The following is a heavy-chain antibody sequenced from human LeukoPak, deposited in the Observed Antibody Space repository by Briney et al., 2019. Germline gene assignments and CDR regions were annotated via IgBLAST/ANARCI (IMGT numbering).Heavy chain of an antibody. V-gene: IGHV6-1*01. CDR1: GDTVSNKNAA. CDR3: ASDTVHRAVGIDY. Sequence: SQTLSLTCAISGDTVSNKNAAWNWIRQSPSRGLEWLGRTSYKSRWSNDYEVSVKSRITINPDTSKNQFSLQLNSVTPEDTAVYYCASDTVHRAVGIDYWGQGTLVTVSS. D-gene: IGHD5-18*01. J-gene: IGHJ4*02. CDR2: TSYKSRWSN.